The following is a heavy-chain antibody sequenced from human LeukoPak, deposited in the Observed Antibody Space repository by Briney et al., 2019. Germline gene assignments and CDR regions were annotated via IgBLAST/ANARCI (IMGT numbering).Heavy chain of an antibody. D-gene: IGHD3-22*01. CDR2: MNPNRGTT. Sequence: ASVKVSCKASGYIFTTYDINWLRQATGQGLEWMGWMNPNRGTTGYAQKFQGRVTMTRNTSISTAYMELNSLRSEDTAVYYCARGFYDTNGYYYRLDFWGQGTLVTVSS. J-gene: IGHJ4*02. CDR3: ARGFYDTNGYYYRLDF. CDR1: GYIFTTYD. V-gene: IGHV1-8*01.